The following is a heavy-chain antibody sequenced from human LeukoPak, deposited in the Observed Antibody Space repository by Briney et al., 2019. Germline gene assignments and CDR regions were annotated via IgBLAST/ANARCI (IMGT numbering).Heavy chain of an antibody. D-gene: IGHD5-18*01. CDR2: ISYDGSNK. J-gene: IGHJ4*02. Sequence: GGSLRLSCAASGFTFSSYAMHWVRQAPGKGLEWVAVISYDGSNKYYADSVKGRFTISRDNSKNTLYLQMNSLRAEDTAVYYCAKWKTAMEQFDYWGQGTLVTVSS. CDR3: AKWKTAMEQFDY. V-gene: IGHV3-30*18. CDR1: GFTFSSYA.